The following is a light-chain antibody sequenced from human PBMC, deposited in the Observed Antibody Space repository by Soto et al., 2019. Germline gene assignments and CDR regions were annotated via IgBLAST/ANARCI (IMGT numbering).Light chain of an antibody. CDR3: QVWDGGADPVV. V-gene: IGLV3-21*02. Sequence: SYELTQPPSVSVAPGQTASITCGGNSIATKSVHWYQQRPGQAPLLVVYDDSDRPSGIPERFSGSNSGNTATLTISRVGAGDEADYYCQVWDGGADPVVFGGGTKLTVL. J-gene: IGLJ2*01. CDR1: SIATKS. CDR2: DDS.